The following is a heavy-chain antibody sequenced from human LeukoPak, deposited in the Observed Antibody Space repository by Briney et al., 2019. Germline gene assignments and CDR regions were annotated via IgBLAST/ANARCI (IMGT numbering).Heavy chain of an antibody. CDR3: AGGGPYYFAY. J-gene: IGHJ4*02. Sequence: SQTLSLTCAVSGGSISSGGYSWRWLRQPPGRGLEWIGYIYHSGSTYYNPSLKSRVTISVDRSKNQFSLKLSSVTAADTAVYYCAGGGPYYFAYWGQGTLVTVST. CDR2: IYHSGST. V-gene: IGHV4-30-2*01. D-gene: IGHD2-15*01. CDR1: GGSISSGGYS.